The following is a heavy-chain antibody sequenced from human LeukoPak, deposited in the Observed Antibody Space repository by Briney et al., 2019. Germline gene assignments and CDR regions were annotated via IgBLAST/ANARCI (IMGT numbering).Heavy chain of an antibody. CDR3: ARVQEVYDSSSYYYYFDY. Sequence: ASVTVSCKASGYTFTSYYMHWVRQAPGQGLEWMGIINPSSGSTSYAQKFQGRVTMTRDTSTSTVYMELSSLRSEDTAVYYCARVQEVYDSSSYYYYFDYWGQGTLVTVSS. CDR2: INPSSGST. CDR1: GYTFTSYY. J-gene: IGHJ4*02. V-gene: IGHV1-46*01. D-gene: IGHD3-22*01.